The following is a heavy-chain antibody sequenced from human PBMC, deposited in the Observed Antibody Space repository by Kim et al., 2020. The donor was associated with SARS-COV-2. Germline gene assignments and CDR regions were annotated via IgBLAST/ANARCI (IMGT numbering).Heavy chain of an antibody. CDR2: IYTSGRT. V-gene: IGHV4-4*07. D-gene: IGHD2-2*01. J-gene: IGHJ4*02. Sequence: SETLSLTCTVSGDSLSSDYWSWNRQPAGKGLEWIGRIYTSGRTYYNPSLQSRVTMSVDMSKNQFSLKLSSVTAADTAVYYCASALVHWGQGTLVTVSS. CDR3: ASALVH. CDR1: GDSLSSDY.